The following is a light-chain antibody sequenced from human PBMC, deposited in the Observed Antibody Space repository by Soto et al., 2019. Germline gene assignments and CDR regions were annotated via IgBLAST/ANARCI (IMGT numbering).Light chain of an antibody. CDR1: SGHSSYA. CDR3: QTWGTGIPV. V-gene: IGLV4-69*01. CDR2: LNSDGSH. J-gene: IGLJ2*01. Sequence: QLVLTQSPSASASLGASVKLTCTLSSGHSSYAIAWHQQQPEKGPRYLMKLNSDGSHNTGDGIPDRFSGSSSGAERYLTISSLHSEDEADYYCQTWGTGIPVFGGGTKLTVL.